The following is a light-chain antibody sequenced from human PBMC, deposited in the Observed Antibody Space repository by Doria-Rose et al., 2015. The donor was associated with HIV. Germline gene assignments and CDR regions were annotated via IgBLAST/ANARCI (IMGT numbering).Light chain of an antibody. CDR3: QQYDDLPYT. CDR2: DAS. Sequence: TQPPSSLSASVGDRLTITCQASQDISNYLHWYQQKPGKAPKLLIYDASNLERGVPSRFSGSGSGTDFTFTISSLQPEDIATYYCQQYDDLPYTFGQGTNLKIK. J-gene: IGKJ2*01. V-gene: IGKV1-33*01. CDR1: QDISNY.